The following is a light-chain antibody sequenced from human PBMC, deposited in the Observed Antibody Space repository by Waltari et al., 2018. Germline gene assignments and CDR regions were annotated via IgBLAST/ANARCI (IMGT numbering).Light chain of an antibody. V-gene: IGKV4-1*01. CDR1: QGVLYSPNNRNY. Sequence: DIVMTQSPDSLAVSLGARATINCKSSQGVLYSPNNRNYLGRFKQKPGQPPKLRVYWASNREAGVSDRFSGSVSGTDFTLTISVLQAEEGAIDYCQKYHSLPRTFGQGTKVEI. CDR3: QKYHSLPRT. CDR2: WAS. J-gene: IGKJ1*01.